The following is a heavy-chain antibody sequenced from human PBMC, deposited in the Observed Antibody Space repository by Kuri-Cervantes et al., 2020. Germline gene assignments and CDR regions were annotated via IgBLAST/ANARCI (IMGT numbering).Heavy chain of an antibody. J-gene: IGHJ6*02. Sequence: GESLKISCAASGFTFSSYAMSWVRQAPGKGLEWVSAISGSGGSTYYADSVKDRFTISRDNSKNTLYLQMNSLRAEDTAVYYCAKDCSGEGPCGMDVWGQGTTVTVSS. V-gene: IGHV3-23*01. D-gene: IGHD2-15*01. CDR2: ISGSGGST. CDR3: AKDCSGEGPCGMDV. CDR1: GFTFSSYA.